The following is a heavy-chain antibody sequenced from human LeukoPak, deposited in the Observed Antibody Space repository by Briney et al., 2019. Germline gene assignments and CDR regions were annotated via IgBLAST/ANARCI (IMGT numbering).Heavy chain of an antibody. V-gene: IGHV3-23*01. Sequence: PGGSLRLSCAASGFAFSSYAMSWVRQAPGKGLEWVSDICGNNGNTYYADSVKGRFTISRDNSKNTLYLQMNSLRAEDTAVYYCAKQTGGSCYSGFDSWGQGTLVTVST. J-gene: IGHJ4*02. CDR3: AKQTGGSCYSGFDS. CDR1: GFAFSSYA. CDR2: ICGNNGNT. D-gene: IGHD2-15*01.